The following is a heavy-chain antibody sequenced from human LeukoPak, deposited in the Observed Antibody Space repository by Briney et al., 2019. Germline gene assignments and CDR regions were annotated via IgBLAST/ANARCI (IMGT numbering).Heavy chain of an antibody. CDR3: AKDDRLAVPGDY. V-gene: IGHV3-7*01. Sequence: GGSLRLSCAVSGFTFNSYWMSGVRQAPGKGLEWVDNIKEDGSEKYYVDSVKGRFTISRDNAKNSLYLQMNSLRAEDTAVYYCAKDDRLAVPGDYWGQGTLVTVSS. CDR1: GFTFNSYW. J-gene: IGHJ4*02. D-gene: IGHD6-19*01. CDR2: IKEDGSEK.